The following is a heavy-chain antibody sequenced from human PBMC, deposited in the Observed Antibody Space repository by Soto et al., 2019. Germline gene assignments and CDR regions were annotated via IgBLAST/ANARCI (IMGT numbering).Heavy chain of an antibody. J-gene: IGHJ3*02. CDR2: ISSGGDNT. CDR3: VRRAQCLDGTCFHGFDI. Sequence: GGSLRLSCVASGYNFNKYAVSWVRQAPGKGLEWVSAISSGGDNTHYADSVEGRFTITRDNSKNMLYLEMNSLTVEDTAVYYYVRRAQCLDGTCFHGFDIWGQAPRVTV. V-gene: IGHV3-23*01. CDR1: GYNFNKYA. D-gene: IGHD2-2*03.